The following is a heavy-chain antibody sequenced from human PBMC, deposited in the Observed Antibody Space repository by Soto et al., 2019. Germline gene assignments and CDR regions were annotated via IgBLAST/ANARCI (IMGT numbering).Heavy chain of an antibody. CDR3: ARLPVTAVTSIDY. J-gene: IGHJ4*02. CDR2: INSDGNIK. CDR1: GFTFSNYW. Sequence: EVQLVESGGGLVKPGGSLRLSCAASGFTFSNYWMHWVRQAPGKGLVWVSRINSDGNIKDYADSVKGRFTISRDNGRNRLYLQVNSLTDEDTAVFFCARLPVTAVTSIDYWGQGTVVSVSS. V-gene: IGHV3-74*01. D-gene: IGHD2-21*02.